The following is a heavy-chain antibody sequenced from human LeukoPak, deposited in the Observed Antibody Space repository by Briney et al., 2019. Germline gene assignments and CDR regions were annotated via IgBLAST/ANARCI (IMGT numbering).Heavy chain of an antibody. CDR2: NIPIFSTA. Sequence: SVKVSCKASGGSFSNYAIKLVRQAPGQGLEWMGGNIPIFSTANYAQKFQGRVTITENKSTNTAHMELRRRRSDDTAAFYCARGRVNTMIRGIIPPFDYWGQGTLVTVSS. CDR1: GGSFSNYA. J-gene: IGHJ4*02. D-gene: IGHD3-10*01. V-gene: IGHV1-69*06. CDR3: ARGRVNTMIRGIIPPFDY.